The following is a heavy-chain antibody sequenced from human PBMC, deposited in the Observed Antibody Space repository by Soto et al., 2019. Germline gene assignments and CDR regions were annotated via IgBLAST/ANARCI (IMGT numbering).Heavy chain of an antibody. CDR2: INSDGSST. CDR3: ARDYEDGETLYGMDV. V-gene: IGHV3-74*01. J-gene: IGHJ6*02. D-gene: IGHD3-10*01. CDR1: GFTFSSYW. Sequence: GGSLRLSCAASGFTFSSYWMHWVRQAPGKGLVWVSRINSDGSSTSYADSVKGRFTISRDNAKNTLYLQMNSLRAEERAEYYCARDYEDGETLYGMDVWGQGTTVTVSS.